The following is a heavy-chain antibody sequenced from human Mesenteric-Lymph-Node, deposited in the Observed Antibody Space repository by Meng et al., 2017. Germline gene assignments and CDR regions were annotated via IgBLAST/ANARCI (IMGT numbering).Heavy chain of an antibody. V-gene: IGHV4-30-4*01. CDR3: ARNYYFDY. CDR2: IYYSGST. Sequence: QGHLQGSGPGLVKPSQTLSLTCSVSGGSISSGDSYWSWIRQPPGKGLEWIGYIYYSGSTYYNPSLRSRITISVDTSKNQFSLRLRSVTAADTAVYYCARNYYFDYWGQGTLVTVSS. CDR1: GGSISSGDSY. J-gene: IGHJ4*02.